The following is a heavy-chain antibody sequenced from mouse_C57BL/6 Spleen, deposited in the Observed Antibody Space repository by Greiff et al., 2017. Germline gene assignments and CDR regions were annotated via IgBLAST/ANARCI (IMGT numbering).Heavy chain of an antibody. CDR1: GYAFSSSW. CDR2: IYPGDGDT. V-gene: IGHV1-82*01. D-gene: IGHD2-1*01. CDR3: ARSPGGNYDYYAMDY. Sequence: QVQLQQSGPELVKPGASVKISCKASGYAFSSSWMNWVKQRPGKGLEWIGRIYPGDGDTNYNGKFKGKATLTADKSSSTAYMQLSSLTSEDSAVYFCARSPGGNYDYYAMDYWGQGTSVTVSS. J-gene: IGHJ4*01.